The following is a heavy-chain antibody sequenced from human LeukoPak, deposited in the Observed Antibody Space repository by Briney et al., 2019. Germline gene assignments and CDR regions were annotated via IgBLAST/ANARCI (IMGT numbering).Heavy chain of an antibody. J-gene: IGHJ4*02. CDR1: GFTFSSYN. CDR3: ARDYYNTSGYYHGGY. V-gene: IGHV3-48*02. CDR2: ISSSSSTI. D-gene: IGHD3-22*01. Sequence: GGSLRLSCAASGFTFSSYNMNRVRQAPGQGLEWISYISSSSSTIYYADSVKGRFTISRDNSKNSLYLQMNSLRDGDTAVYYCARDYYNTSGYYHGGYWGQGTLVTVSS.